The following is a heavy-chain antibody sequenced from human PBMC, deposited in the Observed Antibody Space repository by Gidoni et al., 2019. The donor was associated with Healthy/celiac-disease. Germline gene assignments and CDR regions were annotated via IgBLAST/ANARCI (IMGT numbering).Heavy chain of an antibody. Sequence: QVQLVESGGGVVQPGRSLRLSCAASGFTFSRYAMHWVRQAPGKGLEWVAVISYDGSNKYYADSVKGRFTISRDNSKNTLYLQMNSLRAEDTAVYYCARDRYYDILTGYSLGYFDYWGQGTLVTVSS. J-gene: IGHJ4*02. CDR3: ARDRYYDILTGYSLGYFDY. D-gene: IGHD3-9*01. CDR2: ISYDGSNK. CDR1: GFTFSRYA. V-gene: IGHV3-30*01.